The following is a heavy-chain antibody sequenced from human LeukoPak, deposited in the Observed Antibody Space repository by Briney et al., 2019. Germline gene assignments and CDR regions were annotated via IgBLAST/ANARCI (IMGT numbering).Heavy chain of an antibody. V-gene: IGHV4-59*01. CDR1: GASISSYY. Sequence: SETLSLTCTVSGASISSYYWSWIRQPPGKGLEWIGYIYYSGSTNYNPSLKSRVTISVDTSKNQFSLKLSSVTAADTAVYYCARDKDAFDIWGQGTMVTVSS. CDR2: IYYSGST. J-gene: IGHJ3*02. CDR3: ARDKDAFDI.